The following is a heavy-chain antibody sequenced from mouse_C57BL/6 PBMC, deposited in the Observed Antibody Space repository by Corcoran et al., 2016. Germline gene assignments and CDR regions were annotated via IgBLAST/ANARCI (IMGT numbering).Heavy chain of an antibody. V-gene: IGHV9-3*01. CDR1: GYTFTTYG. CDR2: INTYSGVP. Sequence: QIQLVQSGPELKKPGETVKISCKASGYTFTTYGMSWVKKAPGKGLKWMGWINTYSGVPTYADDFKGRFAFSLETSASTAYLQINNLKNEDTATYFCAREGDLFPPSWFAYWGQGTLVTVSA. CDR3: AREGDLFPPSWFAY. D-gene: IGHD1-1*01. J-gene: IGHJ3*01.